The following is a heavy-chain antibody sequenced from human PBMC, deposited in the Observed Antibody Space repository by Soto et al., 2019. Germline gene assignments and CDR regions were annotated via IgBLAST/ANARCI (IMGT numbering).Heavy chain of an antibody. CDR3: ASEEREYYDSSGLTDAVDI. CDR2: IWDDGSNK. J-gene: IGHJ3*02. Sequence: QVQLVESGGGVVQPGRSLRLSCAASGFTFSSYGMHWVRQAPGKGLEWVAVIWDDGSNKYYADSVKGRFTISRENLKNSLYLQMNILRVEDTAVYYCASEEREYYDSSGLTDAVDIWGQGTMVTVSS. CDR1: GFTFSSYG. V-gene: IGHV3-33*01. D-gene: IGHD3-22*01.